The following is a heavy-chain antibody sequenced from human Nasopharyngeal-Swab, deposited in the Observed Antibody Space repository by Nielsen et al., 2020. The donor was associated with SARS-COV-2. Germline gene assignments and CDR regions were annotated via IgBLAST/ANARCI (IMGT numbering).Heavy chain of an antibody. CDR1: GYSFTSYW. CDR3: ARHNCGGDCYSNDWYFDL. D-gene: IGHD2-21*02. J-gene: IGHJ2*01. Sequence: KVSCKGSGYSFTSYWIGWVRQMPGKGLEWMGIIYPGDSDTRYSPPFQGQVTISADKSISTAYLQWSSLKASDTAMYYCARHNCGGDCYSNDWYFDLWGRGTLVTVSS. CDR2: IYPGDSDT. V-gene: IGHV5-51*01.